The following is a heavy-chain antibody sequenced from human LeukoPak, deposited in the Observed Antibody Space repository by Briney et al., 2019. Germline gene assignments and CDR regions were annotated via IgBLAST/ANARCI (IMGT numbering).Heavy chain of an antibody. V-gene: IGHV4-61*02. D-gene: IGHD4-17*01. J-gene: IGHJ4*02. CDR1: GGSISSGSYY. CDR3: ARDRRSLFDY. CDR2: IYTSGST. Sequence: ASETLSLTCTVSGGSISSGSYYWSWIRQPAGKGLEWIGRIYTSGSTNYNPSLKSRVTISVDTSKNQFSLKLSSVTAADTAVYYCARDRRSLFDYWGQGTLVTVSS.